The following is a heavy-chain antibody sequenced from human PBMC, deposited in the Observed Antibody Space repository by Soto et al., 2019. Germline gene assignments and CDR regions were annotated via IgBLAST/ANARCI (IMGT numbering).Heavy chain of an antibody. CDR2: ISGSGGST. CDR1: GFTFSSYA. D-gene: IGHD3-9*01. Sequence: LRLSCAASGFTFSSYAMSWVRQAPGKGLEWVSAISGSGGSTYYADSVKGRFTISRDNSKNTLYLQMNSLRAEDTAVYYCASRPYYDILTGYYNYYYGMDVWGQGTTVTVSS. CDR3: ASRPYYDILTGYYNYYYGMDV. J-gene: IGHJ6*02. V-gene: IGHV3-23*01.